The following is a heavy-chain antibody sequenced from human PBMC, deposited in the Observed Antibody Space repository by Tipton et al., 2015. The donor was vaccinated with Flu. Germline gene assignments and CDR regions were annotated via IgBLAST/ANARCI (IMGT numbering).Heavy chain of an antibody. CDR3: ARLAPGGIFDS. V-gene: IGHV3-7*01. CDR2: IRQDGSQK. D-gene: IGHD3-16*01. CDR1: GFIFSDYW. J-gene: IGHJ4*02. Sequence: GSLRLSCAASGFIFSDYWMLWFRQAPGKGLEWVANIRQDGSQKYYVNSVRGRFTISRDNARNSVFLQMNGLRADDTAVYYCARLAPGGIFDSWGQGILVSVSS.